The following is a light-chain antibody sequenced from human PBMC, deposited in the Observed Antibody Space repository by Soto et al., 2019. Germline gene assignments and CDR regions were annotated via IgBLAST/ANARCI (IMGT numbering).Light chain of an antibody. Sequence: ALQLTQSPSSLSASVGDRVTITCRASQGITSALAWYQQKPGRAPVLLIYDASTLESGVPPRFSGSAAETDFTITISSLQPEDFATYYCQLGTFGQGTKVEIK. J-gene: IGKJ1*01. CDR1: QGITSA. CDR2: DAS. V-gene: IGKV1-13*02. CDR3: QLGT.